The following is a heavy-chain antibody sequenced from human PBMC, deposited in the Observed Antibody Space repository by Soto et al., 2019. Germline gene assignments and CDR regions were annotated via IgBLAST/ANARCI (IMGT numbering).Heavy chain of an antibody. D-gene: IGHD1-26*01. Sequence: QVQLVQSGAEVKKPGASVKVSCKASGYTFTSYAMHWVRQAPGQRLEWMGWINAGNGNTKYSQKFQGRVTITRDTSASTAYMELSSLRSEDTAVYDCARFRGVWELPYDYWGQGTLVTVSS. CDR3: ARFRGVWELPYDY. J-gene: IGHJ4*02. CDR1: GYTFTSYA. V-gene: IGHV1-3*01. CDR2: INAGNGNT.